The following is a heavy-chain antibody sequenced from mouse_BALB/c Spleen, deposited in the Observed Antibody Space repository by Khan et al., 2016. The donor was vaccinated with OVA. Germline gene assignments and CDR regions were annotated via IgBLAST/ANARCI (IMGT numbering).Heavy chain of an antibody. CDR1: GYTFTSYT. D-gene: IGHD2-14*01. V-gene: IGHV1-4*01. J-gene: IGHJ3*01. CDR2: INPSNGYT. Sequence: VQLQQSGAELARPGASVKMSCKASGYTFTSYTIHWIKKRPGQGLEWIGYINPSNGYTNYNQKFKDKATLNTDKSSNTAYLQLSSLTSDDSAVYNCVRDGAYHRNDGWFAYWGQGTLVTVSA. CDR3: VRDGAYHRNDGWFAY.